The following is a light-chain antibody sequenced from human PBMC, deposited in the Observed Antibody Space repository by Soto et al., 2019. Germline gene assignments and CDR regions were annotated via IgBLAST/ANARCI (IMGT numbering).Light chain of an antibody. J-gene: IGKJ4*01. CDR1: QGISSY. V-gene: IGKV1-9*01. CDR2: AAS. CDR3: QQLNSYPLT. Sequence: IQLTHSPSSLSASVGDRVTITCRASQGISSYLAWYQQKPGRAPKVLIYAASTLQSGVPSRFSGSGSGTDFTLTISSLQPEDFATYYCQQLNSYPLTFGGGTKVDIK.